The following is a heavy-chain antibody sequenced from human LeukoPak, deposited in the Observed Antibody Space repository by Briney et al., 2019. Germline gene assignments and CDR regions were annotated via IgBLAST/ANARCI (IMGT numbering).Heavy chain of an antibody. J-gene: IGHJ4*02. D-gene: IGHD3-3*01. V-gene: IGHV1-46*01. CDR1: GYTFTSYY. Sequence: GASVKVSCKASGYTFTSYYMHWVRQAPGQGLEWMGIINPSGGSTSYAQKFQGRVTMTRDTSTRTVYMELSSLRSEDTAVYYCARDVTIFGVVIYLDYWGQGTLVTVSS. CDR3: ARDVTIFGVVIYLDY. CDR2: INPSGGST.